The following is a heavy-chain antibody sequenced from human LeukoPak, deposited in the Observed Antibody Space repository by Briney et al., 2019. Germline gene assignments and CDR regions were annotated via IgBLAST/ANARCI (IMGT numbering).Heavy chain of an antibody. V-gene: IGHV3-74*01. CDR1: GFTFSNYW. D-gene: IGHD2-2*01. Sequence: GGSLRLSCVASGFTFSNYWMLWVRQAPGRGLMWVPLISTDGKSTRYAESVKGRFTISRDNAKNALYLQMDILRVEDTALYFCVRDYQFIQEVWGQGTTVTVSS. J-gene: IGHJ6*02. CDR2: ISTDGKST. CDR3: VRDYQFIQEV.